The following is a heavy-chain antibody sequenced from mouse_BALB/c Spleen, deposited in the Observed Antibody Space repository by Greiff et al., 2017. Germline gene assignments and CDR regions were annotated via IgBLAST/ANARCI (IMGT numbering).Heavy chain of an antibody. J-gene: IGHJ3*01. V-gene: IGHV2-6-4*01. CDR3: ARAPHDGDFPACFAY. Sequence: QVQLKESGPGLVEPSQSLSITCTVSGFSLTSYSVHWVRQPPGKGLEWLGMIWGGGSTDYNSALKSRLSISKDNSKSQVFLKMNSLQTDDTAMYYFARAPHDGDFPACFAYWGQGTLVTVSA. CDR1: GFSLTSYS. D-gene: IGHD2-13*01. CDR2: IWGGGST.